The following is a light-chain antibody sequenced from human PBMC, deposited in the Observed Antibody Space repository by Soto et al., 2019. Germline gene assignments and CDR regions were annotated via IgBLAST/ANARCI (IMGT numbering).Light chain of an antibody. CDR2: DVS. V-gene: IGLV2-14*01. CDR3: SSYTTSSTVV. CDR1: SSDVTTYNY. Sequence: QSALTPPASVSGSPGQSITISCTGPSSDVTTYNYVSWYQQHPGKAPKLIIYDVSNRPSGVSNRFSGSKSGNTASLTISGLQADDEADYYCSSYTTSSTVVFGGGTKLTVL. J-gene: IGLJ2*01.